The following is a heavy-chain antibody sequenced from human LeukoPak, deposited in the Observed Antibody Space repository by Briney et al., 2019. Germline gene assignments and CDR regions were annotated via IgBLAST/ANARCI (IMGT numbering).Heavy chain of an antibody. Sequence: GGSLRLSCAASGFTFSSYGMHWVRQAPGKGLEWVAVISYDGSNKYYADSVKGRFTISRDNSKNTLYLQMNSLRAEDTAVYYCAKDPKGGEFDPWGQGTLVTVSS. D-gene: IGHD7-27*01. CDR1: GFTFSSYG. CDR2: ISYDGSNK. J-gene: IGHJ5*02. V-gene: IGHV3-30*18. CDR3: AKDPKGGEFDP.